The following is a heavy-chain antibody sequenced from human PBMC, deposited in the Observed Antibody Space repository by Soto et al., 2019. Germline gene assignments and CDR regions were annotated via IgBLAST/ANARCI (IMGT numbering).Heavy chain of an antibody. D-gene: IGHD2-15*01. J-gene: IGHJ4*02. CDR3: ARGRGWRDY. CDR2: MDPKSGNT. V-gene: IGHV1-8*01. Sequence: QVQLVQSGAEVKKPGASGKVSCKASGYTFTNYDTNWVRQAPGQGLEWMGWMDPKSGNTDYAQKFQGRVTITRNTSISTAYLEVSSLSSEDTAVYFCARGRGWRDYWGQGTLVTVSS. CDR1: GYTFTNYD.